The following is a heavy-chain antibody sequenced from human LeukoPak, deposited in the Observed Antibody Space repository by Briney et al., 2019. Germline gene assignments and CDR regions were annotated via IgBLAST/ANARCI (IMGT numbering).Heavy chain of an antibody. V-gene: IGHV3-74*01. D-gene: IGHD1-20*01. CDR3: TRGIGITAWGAWNY. Sequence: GGSLRLSCAASGFTFNSYWMHWVRQAPGKGLVWVARINSDGSETNYADSVKGRFTISRDNAENTLYLQMNSQRAEDTAVYYSTRGIGITAWGAWNYWGQGTLVTVSS. J-gene: IGHJ4*02. CDR1: GFTFNSYW. CDR2: INSDGSET.